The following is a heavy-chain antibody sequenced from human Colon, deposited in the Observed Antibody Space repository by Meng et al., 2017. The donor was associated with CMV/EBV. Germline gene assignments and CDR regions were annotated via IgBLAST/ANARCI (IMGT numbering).Heavy chain of an antibody. J-gene: IGHJ4*02. CDR1: GYTFTGYF. CDR2: INPNSGGT. Sequence: QVALVQSGAEVKKPGASVKVSCKASGYTFTGYFMYWVRQAPGQGLEWMGSINPNSGGTNYAQKFQGRVTMTRDTSINTAYMELSRLRSDDTAVYYCATVSGGDFDYWGQGTLVTVSS. D-gene: IGHD1-26*01. V-gene: IGHV1-2*02. CDR3: ATVSGGDFDY.